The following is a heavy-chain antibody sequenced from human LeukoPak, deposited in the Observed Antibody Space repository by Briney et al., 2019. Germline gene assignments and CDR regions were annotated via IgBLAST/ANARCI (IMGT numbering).Heavy chain of an antibody. CDR3: ARDRGIVVVPAAIFWFDP. Sequence: SETLSLTCAVSGGSISSGGYSWSWIRQPPGKGLEWIGYIYHSGSTYYNPSLKSRVTISVDRSKNQFSLKLSSVTAADTAVYYCARDRGIVVVPAAIFWFDPWGQGTLVTVSS. V-gene: IGHV4-30-2*01. J-gene: IGHJ5*02. CDR2: IYHSGST. D-gene: IGHD2-2*01. CDR1: GGSISSGGYS.